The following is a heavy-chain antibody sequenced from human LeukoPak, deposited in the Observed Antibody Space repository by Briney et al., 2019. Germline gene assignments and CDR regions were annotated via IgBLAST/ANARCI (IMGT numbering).Heavy chain of an antibody. D-gene: IGHD3-9*01. CDR1: GYTFTGYY. V-gene: IGHV1-2*02. CDR2: INPNSGGT. Sequence: GASVKVSCKASGYTFTGYYMHWVRQAPGQGLEWMGWINPNSGGTNYAQKFQGRVTMTRDTSINTAYMELSRLRSDDTAVYYCARDKVLRYFDWLSEGLDYWGQGTLVTVSS. CDR3: ARDKVLRYFDWLSEGLDY. J-gene: IGHJ4*02.